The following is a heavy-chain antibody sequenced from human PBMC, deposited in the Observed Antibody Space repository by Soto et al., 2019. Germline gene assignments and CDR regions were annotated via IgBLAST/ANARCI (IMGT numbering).Heavy chain of an antibody. J-gene: IGHJ6*02. D-gene: IGHD3-10*02. CDR3: ASVRGGYYYAMDV. CDR2: IYHSGST. CDR1: GGSISSSNW. V-gene: IGHV4-4*02. Sequence: QVQLQESGPGLVKPSGTLSLTCAVYGGSISSSNWWSGVRQPPGKGLEWSGEIYHSGSTNYNPSLKSRVTISVDKSRNQFSLKLSSVTAADTAVYYCASVRGGYYYAMDVWGQGTTVTVSS.